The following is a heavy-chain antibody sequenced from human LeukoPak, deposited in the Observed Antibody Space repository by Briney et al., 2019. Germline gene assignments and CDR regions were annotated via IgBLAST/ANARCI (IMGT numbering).Heavy chain of an antibody. CDR3: ARVRGGYSYGTGYYYMDV. Sequence: ASVKVSCKASGYTFTGYYMHWVRQAPGQGLEWMGRINPNSGGTNYAQKFQGRVTMTRDTSISTAYMELSRLRSDDTAVYYCARVRGGYSYGTGYYYMDVWGKGTTVTVSS. CDR2: INPNSGGT. CDR1: GYTFTGYY. J-gene: IGHJ6*03. D-gene: IGHD5-18*01. V-gene: IGHV1-2*06.